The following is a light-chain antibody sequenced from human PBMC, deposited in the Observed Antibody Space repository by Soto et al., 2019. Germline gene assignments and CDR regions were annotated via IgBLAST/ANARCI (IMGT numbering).Light chain of an antibody. J-gene: IGKJ2*01. V-gene: IGKV3-20*01. CDR3: QQYITSPPMYT. CDR2: GAS. CDR1: QSVTSRY. Sequence: ETVLTQSPGTLSLSPGERATLSCRASQSVTSRYLAWYQQKPGQAPRLLIYGASNRATGIPDRFSGSGSGTELTRTISRLEPEDFAVYYCQQYITSPPMYTFGQGTKLEIK.